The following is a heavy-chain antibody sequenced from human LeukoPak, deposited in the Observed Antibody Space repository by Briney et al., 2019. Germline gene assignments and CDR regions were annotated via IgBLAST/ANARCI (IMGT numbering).Heavy chain of an antibody. V-gene: IGHV3-53*01. CDR3: ARRTGAAPGEFFLH. CDR2: IYSSGST. D-gene: IGHD6-19*01. J-gene: IGHJ1*01. CDR1: GFIVSSSY. Sequence: GGSLRLSCAGSGFIVSSSYTSWVRQAPGKGLEWVSAIYSSGSTDYADSVRGRFTIARDTSKNTVYLQMNSLTAEDTAIYYCARRTGAAPGEFFLHWGQGTLVTVSS.